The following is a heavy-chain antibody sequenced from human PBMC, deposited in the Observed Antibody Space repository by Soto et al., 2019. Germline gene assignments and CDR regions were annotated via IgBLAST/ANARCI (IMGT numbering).Heavy chain of an antibody. D-gene: IGHD6-13*01. CDR1: GGSISSGGYY. J-gene: IGHJ5*02. CDR2: IYYSGST. CDR3: AASSSWAHNWFDP. V-gene: IGHV4-31*03. Sequence: SETLSLTCTFSGGSISSGGYYLSWIRQHPGKGLEWIGYIYYSGSTYYNPSLKSRVTISVDTSKNQFSLKLSSVTAADTAVYYCAASSSWAHNWFDPWGQGTLVTVSS.